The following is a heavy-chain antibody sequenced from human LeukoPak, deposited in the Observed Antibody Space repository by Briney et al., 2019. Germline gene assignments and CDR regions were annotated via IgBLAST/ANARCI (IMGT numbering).Heavy chain of an antibody. Sequence: SVKVSCKASGGTFSSYAIGWVRQAPGQGLEWMGGIIPIFGTANYAQKFQGRVTITADESTSTAYMELSSLRSEDTAVYYCARDGPDNDMVTSYWGQGTLVTVSS. J-gene: IGHJ4*02. V-gene: IGHV1-69*13. CDR2: IIPIFGTA. CDR1: GGTFSSYA. D-gene: IGHD5-18*01. CDR3: ARDGPDNDMVTSY.